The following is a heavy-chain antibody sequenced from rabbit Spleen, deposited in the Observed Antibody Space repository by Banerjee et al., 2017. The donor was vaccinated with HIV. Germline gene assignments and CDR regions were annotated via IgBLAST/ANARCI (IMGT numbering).Heavy chain of an antibody. CDR1: GIDFSNYA. V-gene: IGHV1S47*01. Sequence: ELVESGGGLVQAGESLKLSCKASGIDFSNYAMIWVRQAPGKGPEWIAYIYPSFGVANYANSVRGRFTISSDSAQNTVFLQMNSLTAADTATYFCVREAGYGGYGDANLWGPGTLVTVS. CDR3: VREAGYGGYGDANL. D-gene: IGHD6-1*01. CDR2: IYPSFGVA. J-gene: IGHJ4*01.